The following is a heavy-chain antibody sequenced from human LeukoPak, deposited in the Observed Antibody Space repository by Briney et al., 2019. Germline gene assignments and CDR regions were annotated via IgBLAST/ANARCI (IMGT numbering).Heavy chain of an antibody. J-gene: IGHJ6*03. CDR2: IYPGDSDT. CDR1: GYRFTNYW. D-gene: IGHD2-21*02. Sequence: GESLKISCKGSGYRFTNYWIGWVRQMPGKGLEWMGIIYPGDSDTRYSPSFRGQVTISADKSISTAYLQWSSLKASDTAIYYCARQSGDYSYYYYMDVWGKGTTVTVSS. V-gene: IGHV5-51*01. CDR3: ARQSGDYSYYYYMDV.